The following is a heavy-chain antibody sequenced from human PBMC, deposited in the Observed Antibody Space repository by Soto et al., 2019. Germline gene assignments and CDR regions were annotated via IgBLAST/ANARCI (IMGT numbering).Heavy chain of an antibody. CDR1: GGSFSGYY. V-gene: IGHV4-34*01. CDR2: INHSGST. Sequence: QVQLQQWGAGLLKPSETLSLTCAVYGGSFSGYYWSWIRQPPGKGLEWIGEINHSGSTNYNPSLTSRVTISVDTSKNQFSLKLSSVTAADTAVYYCASIQGSGYYYYGMDVWGQGTTVTVSS. J-gene: IGHJ6*02. CDR3: ASIQGSGYYYYGMDV.